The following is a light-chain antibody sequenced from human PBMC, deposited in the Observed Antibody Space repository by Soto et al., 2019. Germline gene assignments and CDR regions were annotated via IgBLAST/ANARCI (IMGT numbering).Light chain of an antibody. CDR1: RSVNRY. CDR3: QQYNNWPPHT. Sequence: IVLTQSPATLSLSPGESATLSCRASRSVNRYLAWYQQKPGQAPRLLIDEASSRATGIPARFRGSGSGTDFTLTISSLEPEDFAIYYCQQYNNWPPHTFGQGTRLEIK. CDR2: EAS. V-gene: IGKV3-11*01. J-gene: IGKJ5*01.